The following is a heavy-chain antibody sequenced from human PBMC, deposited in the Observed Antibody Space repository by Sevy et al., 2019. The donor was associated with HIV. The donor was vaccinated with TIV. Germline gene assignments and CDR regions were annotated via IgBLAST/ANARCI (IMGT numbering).Heavy chain of an antibody. D-gene: IGHD3-3*01. CDR3: ARDLIGFLPSLRRPYSMDV. CDR2: ISYDGSNK. V-gene: IGHV3-30-3*01. CDR1: GFTFSSYA. Sequence: GGSLRLSCAASGFTFSSYAMHWVRQAPGKGLEWVAVISYDGSNKYYADSVKGRFTISRDNSKNTLYLQMNSLRAEDTAVYYCARDLIGFLPSLRRPYSMDVWGQGTTVTVSS. J-gene: IGHJ6*02.